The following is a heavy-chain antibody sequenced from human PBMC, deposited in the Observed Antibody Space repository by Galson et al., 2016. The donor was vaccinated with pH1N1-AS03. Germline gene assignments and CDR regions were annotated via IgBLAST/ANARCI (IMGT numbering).Heavy chain of an antibody. CDR3: ARDRDPRVREFDF. Sequence: QVQLQESGPALVKPSQTLSLTCSVSGDSISNYNYYWGWIRQSPGRGLEWIGTIYYTGSTYYNPSLKSRLTMSVDTSTLQFSQKLNSVTAADTAIYYCARDRDPRVREFDFWGQGILVTVSS. CDR1: GDSISNYNYY. CDR2: IYYTGST. V-gene: IGHV4-39*07. J-gene: IGHJ4*02. D-gene: IGHD3-10*01.